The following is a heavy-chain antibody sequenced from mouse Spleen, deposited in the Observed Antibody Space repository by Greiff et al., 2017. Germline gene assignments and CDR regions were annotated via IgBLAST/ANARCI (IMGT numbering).Heavy chain of an antibody. CDR2: IYPGDGDT. D-gene: IGHD2-3*01. CDR1: GYAFSSYW. CDR3: AIYDGYRYWYFDV. V-gene: IGHV1-80*01. Sequence: QVQLKESGAELVKPGASVKISCKASGYAFSSYWMNWVKKRPGKGLEWIGQIYPGDGDTNYNGKFKGKATLTADKSSSTAYMQLSSLTSEDSAVYFCAIYDGYRYWYFDVWGTGTTVTVSS. J-gene: IGHJ1*03.